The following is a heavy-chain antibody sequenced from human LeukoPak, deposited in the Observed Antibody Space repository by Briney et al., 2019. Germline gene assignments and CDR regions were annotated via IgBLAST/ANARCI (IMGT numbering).Heavy chain of an antibody. CDR1: GGSISSSSYY. J-gene: IGHJ4*02. V-gene: IGHV4-39*01. CDR3: VRGFWDSYFDY. D-gene: IGHD1-26*01. CDR2: IYYSGST. Sequence: SETLSLTCTVSGGSISSSSYYWGWIRQPPGKGLEWIGSIYYSGSTYYNPSLKSRVTISVDTSKNQFSLKLSSVTAADTAVYYCVRGFWDSYFDYWGQGTLVTVSS.